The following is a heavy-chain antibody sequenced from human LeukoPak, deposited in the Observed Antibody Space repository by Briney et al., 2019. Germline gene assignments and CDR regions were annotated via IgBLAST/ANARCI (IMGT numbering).Heavy chain of an antibody. Sequence: PGGSLRLSCAASGFTFSSYSMNWVRQAPGKGLEWVSYISSSSSSTIYYADSVKGRFTISRDNAKNSLYLQMNSLRAEDTAVYYCARDLVSRDGYNYTDFWGQGTLVTVSS. CDR1: GFTFSSYS. CDR3: ARDLVSRDGYNYTDF. D-gene: IGHD5-24*01. V-gene: IGHV3-48*04. J-gene: IGHJ4*02. CDR2: ISSSSSSTI.